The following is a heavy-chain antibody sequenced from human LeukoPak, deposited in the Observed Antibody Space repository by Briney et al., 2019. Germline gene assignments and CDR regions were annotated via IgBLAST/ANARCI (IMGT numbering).Heavy chain of an antibody. CDR1: GFTFSSYA. J-gene: IGHJ3*02. Sequence: GGSLRLSCAASGFTFSSYAMHWVRQAPGKGLEWVAAISYDGSNKYSADSVKGRFTISRDNSKNTLYLQMSSLRADDTALYYCAGVDAAMPDAFDIWGQGTTVTVSS. CDR3: AGVDAAMPDAFDI. CDR2: ISYDGSNK. D-gene: IGHD5-18*01. V-gene: IGHV3-30*04.